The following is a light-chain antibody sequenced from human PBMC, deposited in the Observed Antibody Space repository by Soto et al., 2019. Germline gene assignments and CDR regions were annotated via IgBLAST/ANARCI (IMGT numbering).Light chain of an antibody. CDR2: EAA. CDR1: QNIYKW. CDR3: QQYERYPLT. V-gene: IGKV1-5*01. J-gene: IGKJ4*01. Sequence: DIQMTQSPSTLSASIGDRVTITCRASQNIYKWLAWYQQKPQKAPKLLIFEAAALETGVSPRFSGSGSGTEFTLTISSLQPDDVATYYCQQYERYPLTFGGGTKVE.